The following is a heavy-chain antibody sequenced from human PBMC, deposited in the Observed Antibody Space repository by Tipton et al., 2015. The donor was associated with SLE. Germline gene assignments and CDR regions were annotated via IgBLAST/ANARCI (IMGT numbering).Heavy chain of an antibody. CDR1: DGSIRDYY. D-gene: IGHD1/OR15-1a*01. CDR2: IYASGST. J-gene: IGHJ3*02. Sequence: LRLSCTVSDGSIRDYYWTWIRQPAGEGLEWIGRIYASGSTSYNPSLKSRVTMSVDTSKNQFSLNLSSVTAADTAMYYCARARIGTTDAFDIWGQGTVVTVSS. V-gene: IGHV4-4*07. CDR3: ARARIGTTDAFDI.